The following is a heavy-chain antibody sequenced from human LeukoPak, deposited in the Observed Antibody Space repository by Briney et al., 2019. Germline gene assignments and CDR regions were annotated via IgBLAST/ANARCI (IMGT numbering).Heavy chain of an antibody. CDR1: GGSISSYY. V-gene: IGHV4-59*01. CDR2: IYYSGST. CDR3: ARYLEYSSSSPLLDYYYMDV. Sequence: SQTLSLTCTVSGGSISSYYWSWIRQPPGKGLEWIGYIYYSGSTNYNPSLKSRVTISVDTSKNQFSLKLSSVTAADTAVYYCARYLEYSSSSPLLDYYYMDVWGKGTTVTVSS. D-gene: IGHD6-6*01. J-gene: IGHJ6*03.